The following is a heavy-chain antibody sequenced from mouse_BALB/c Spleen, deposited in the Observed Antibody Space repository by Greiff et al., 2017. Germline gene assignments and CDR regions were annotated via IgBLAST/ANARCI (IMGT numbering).Heavy chain of an antibody. CDR2: IRNKANGYTT. CDR3: ARAGYNWAAMDY. V-gene: IGHV7-3*02. J-gene: IGHJ4*01. Sequence: EVQLVESGGGLVQPGGSLRLSCATSGFTFTDYYMSWVRQPPGKALEWLGFIRNKANGYTTEYSASVKGRFTISRDNSQSILYLQMNTLRAEDSATYYCARAGYNWAAMDYWGQGTSVTVSS. CDR1: GFTFTDYY. D-gene: IGHD4-1*01.